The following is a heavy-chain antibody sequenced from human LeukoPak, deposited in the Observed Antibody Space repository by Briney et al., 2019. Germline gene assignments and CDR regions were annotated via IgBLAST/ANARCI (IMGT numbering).Heavy chain of an antibody. CDR2: IYYSGST. Sequence: PSETLSLTCTVSGGSISSYYWSWIRQPPGKGLEWIGYIYYSGSTNYNPSLKSRVTISVDTSKNQFSLKLSSVTAADTAVYYCARHNTVTPSPVYYYYSGMDVWGQGTTVTVSS. V-gene: IGHV4-59*08. D-gene: IGHD4-11*01. J-gene: IGHJ6*02. CDR1: GGSISSYY. CDR3: ARHNTVTPSPVYYYYSGMDV.